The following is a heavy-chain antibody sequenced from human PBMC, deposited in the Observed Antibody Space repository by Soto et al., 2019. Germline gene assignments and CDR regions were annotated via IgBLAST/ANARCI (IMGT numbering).Heavy chain of an antibody. Sequence: QVQLVQSGAEVKKPGASVKVSCKASGYTFTGYYMHWVRQAPGQGLEWMGWINPNSGGTNYAQKFQGWVTMTRDTSISTADMELSRLRSDDTAVYYCARDMQSSRWPSSYYGMDVWGQGNTVTVSS. V-gene: IGHV1-2*04. CDR1: GYTFTGYY. J-gene: IGHJ6*02. D-gene: IGHD6-13*01. CDR3: ARDMQSSRWPSSYYGMDV. CDR2: INPNSGGT.